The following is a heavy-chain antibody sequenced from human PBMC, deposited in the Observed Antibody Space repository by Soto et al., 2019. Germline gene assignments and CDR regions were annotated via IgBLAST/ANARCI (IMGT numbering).Heavy chain of an antibody. D-gene: IGHD6-19*01. Sequence: ASVKVSCKASGYTFTAYYIHWVRQAPGQGLEWMGWVNPYNGGTNFAQKFQGRVTMTSDTSTSTAYMELRRLTSDDTAVYYCARVRSSGWYLMSQWGQGTLVTVSS. J-gene: IGHJ4*02. CDR2: VNPYNGGT. CDR1: GYTFTAYY. V-gene: IGHV1-2*02. CDR3: ARVRSSGWYLMSQ.